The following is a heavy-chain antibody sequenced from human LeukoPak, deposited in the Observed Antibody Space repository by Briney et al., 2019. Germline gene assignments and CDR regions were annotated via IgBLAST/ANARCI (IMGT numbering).Heavy chain of an antibody. CDR1: GGSISSYY. CDR3: ARGRFGELIFDY. CDR2: IYYSGSA. V-gene: IGHV4-59*01. D-gene: IGHD3-10*01. J-gene: IGHJ4*02. Sequence: PSETLSLTCTVSGGSISSYYWSWIRQPPGKGLEWIGYIYYSGSANYNPSLKSRVTISVDTSKNQFSLNLNSVTAADTAVYYCARGRFGELIFDYWGQGTLVTVSS.